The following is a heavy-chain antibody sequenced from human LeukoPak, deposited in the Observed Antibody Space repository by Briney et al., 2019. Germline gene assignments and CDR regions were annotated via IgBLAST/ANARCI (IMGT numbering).Heavy chain of an antibody. CDR3: TRSGYRHPYHFDS. J-gene: IGHJ4*02. V-gene: IGHV3-53*01. CDR1: GFSVRTTY. Sequence: GGSLRLSCAVSGFSVRTTYMSWVRQAPGKGPEWVSVVYTGGGTDYADSVKGRFTISRDNSKNTLSLQMNSLRVEDTAIYYCTRSGYRHPYHFDSWGQGTLVTVSS. CDR2: VYTGGGT. D-gene: IGHD3-22*01.